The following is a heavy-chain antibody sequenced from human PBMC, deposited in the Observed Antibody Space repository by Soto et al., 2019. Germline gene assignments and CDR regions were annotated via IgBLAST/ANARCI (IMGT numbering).Heavy chain of an antibody. CDR2: ISPYNGNT. CDR3: ARDRREGYVDY. J-gene: IGHJ4*02. V-gene: IGHV1-18*01. Sequence: ASVKVSCKASGYTFTNHGVSWVRQAPGQGLEWMGWISPYNGNTNYAQKLRGRVTMTTDTSTSTAYLDLRSLTADDTAVYFCARDRREGYVDYWSQGTLVTVSS. D-gene: IGHD6-13*01. CDR1: GYTFTNHG.